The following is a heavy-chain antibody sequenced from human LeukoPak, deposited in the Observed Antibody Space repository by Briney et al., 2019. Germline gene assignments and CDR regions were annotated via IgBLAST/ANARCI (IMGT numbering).Heavy chain of an antibody. V-gene: IGHV4-39*01. D-gene: IGHD3-16*01. CDR2: IYYSGST. CDR3: ARMITWYFDL. J-gene: IGHJ2*01. Sequence: SETLSLTCAVSGGPISRSSSYWGWIPQPPGKGLQWIGSIYYSGSTYYSPSLKSRVTISVDTSKNQFSLRLSSVTASDTAVYYCARMITWYFDLWGRGTLVTVSS. CDR1: GGPISRSSSY.